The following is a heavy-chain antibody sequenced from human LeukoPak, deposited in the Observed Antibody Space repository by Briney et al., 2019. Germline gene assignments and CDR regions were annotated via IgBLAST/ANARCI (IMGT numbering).Heavy chain of an antibody. CDR2: INEGGSAE. D-gene: IGHD7-27*01. J-gene: IGHJ4*02. CDR3: AKDRDLTGDRKPGYFDC. CDR1: GFTFNSLW. V-gene: IGHV3-7*03. Sequence: PGGSLRLSCAASGFTFNSLWMSWVRQAPEKGLEWVANINEGGSAEYYADSVKGRFTISRDNAKNSLHLQMSSLRAEDTAVFYCAKDRDLTGDRKPGYFDCWGQGTLVTVSS.